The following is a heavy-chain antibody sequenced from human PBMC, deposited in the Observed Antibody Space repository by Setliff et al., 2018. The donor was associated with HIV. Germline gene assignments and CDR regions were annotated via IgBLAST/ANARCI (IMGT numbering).Heavy chain of an antibody. CDR1: GFTFSSYW. D-gene: IGHD5-12*01. CDR2: INSDGSGT. CDR3: ARGHSGYKNSMDV. V-gene: IGHV3-74*01. Sequence: HPGGSLRLSCAASGFTFSSYWMHWVRQAPGKGLVWVSRINSDGSGTSYADSVKGRFTISRDNAKNTLYLQMNSLRAEDMAVYYCARGHSGYKNSMDVWGQGTTVTVSS. J-gene: IGHJ6*02.